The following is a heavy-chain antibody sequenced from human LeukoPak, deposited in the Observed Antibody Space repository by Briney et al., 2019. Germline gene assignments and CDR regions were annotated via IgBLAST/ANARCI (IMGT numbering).Heavy chain of an antibody. D-gene: IGHD3-10*01. J-gene: IGHJ4*02. CDR1: GFTFSSYG. Sequence: GGSLRLSCAASGFTFSSYGMRWVRQAPGKGLEWVAVIWGDGSNTYYADSVKGRFTISRDNSKNTLYLQINRLRPEDTAVYYCAREGVAGLDYWRQGTLATVSS. CDR3: AREGVAGLDY. CDR2: IWGDGSNT. V-gene: IGHV3-33*01.